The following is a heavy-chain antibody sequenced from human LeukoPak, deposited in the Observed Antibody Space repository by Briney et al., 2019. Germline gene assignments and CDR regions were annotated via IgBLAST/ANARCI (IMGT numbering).Heavy chain of an antibody. D-gene: IGHD3-10*01. Sequence: GGSLRLSCAASGFTFINYAMSWVRQAPGKGLEWVSVISGSGGSTNYADSVKGRFTISRDNSKNTLYLQMNSLTAEDTAVYYCARVMSSGSPLDYWGQGTLVTVSS. J-gene: IGHJ4*02. V-gene: IGHV3-23*01. CDR1: GFTFINYA. CDR2: ISGSGGST. CDR3: ARVMSSGSPLDY.